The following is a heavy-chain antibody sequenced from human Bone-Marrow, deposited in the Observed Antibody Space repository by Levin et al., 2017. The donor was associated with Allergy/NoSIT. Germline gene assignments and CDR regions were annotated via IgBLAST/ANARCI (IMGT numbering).Heavy chain of an antibody. CDR2: ISYDGSNK. V-gene: IGHV3-30*18. CDR1: GFTFSSYG. J-gene: IGHJ6*02. D-gene: IGHD3-10*01. Sequence: GESLKISCAASGFTFSSYGMHWVRQAPGKGLEWVAVISYDGSNKYYADSVKGRFTISRDNSKNTLYLQMNSLRAEDTAVYYCAKDKSRFGELLPHYYDGMDVWGQGTTVTVSS. CDR3: AKDKSRFGELLPHYYDGMDV.